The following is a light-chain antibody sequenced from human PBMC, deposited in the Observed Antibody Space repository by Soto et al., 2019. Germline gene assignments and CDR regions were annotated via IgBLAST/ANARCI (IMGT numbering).Light chain of an antibody. J-gene: IGKJ1*01. CDR3: QQYNNWPPGT. CDR1: QSVSIH. Sequence: EIVMTQSPATLSVSPGERATLSCRASQSVSIHLAWYQQKPGQAPRLLISGASTRATGIPARFSGSGSGTEFTLTISSPQSEDFAIYYCQQYNNWPPGTFGQGTKVDIK. CDR2: GAS. V-gene: IGKV3-15*01.